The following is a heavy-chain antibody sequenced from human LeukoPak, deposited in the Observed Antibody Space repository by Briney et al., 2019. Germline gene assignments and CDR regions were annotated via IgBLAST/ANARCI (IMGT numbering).Heavy chain of an antibody. D-gene: IGHD2-15*01. CDR3: ARGLRYCSGGRCYFSPPYYYYMDV. CDR1: GGTFSSYA. Sequence: ASVKVSCKASGGTFSSYAISWVRQAPGQGLEWMGIINPSGGSTSYAQKFQGRVTMTRNTSISTAYMELSSLRSEDTAVYYCARGLRYCSGGRCYFSPPYYYYMDVWGKGTTVTISS. J-gene: IGHJ6*03. CDR2: INPSGGST. V-gene: IGHV1-8*02.